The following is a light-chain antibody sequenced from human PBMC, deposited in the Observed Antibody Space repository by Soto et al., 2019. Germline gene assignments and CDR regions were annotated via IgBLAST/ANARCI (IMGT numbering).Light chain of an antibody. CDR2: AAS. Sequence: AIQMTQSPSSLSASVGDRVTITCRASQGIRNDLGWYQQKPGKAPKLLIYAASSLQSGVPSRFSGSESGTDSTLTISSLQPEDFATYYCLQDYNYPWTFGQGTKVEIK. J-gene: IGKJ1*01. V-gene: IGKV1-6*01. CDR1: QGIRND. CDR3: LQDYNYPWT.